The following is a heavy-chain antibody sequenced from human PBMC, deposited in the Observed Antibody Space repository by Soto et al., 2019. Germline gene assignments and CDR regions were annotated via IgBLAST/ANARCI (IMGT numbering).Heavy chain of an antibody. CDR2: IKQDGSEK. J-gene: IGHJ6*02. CDR1: GFIFNNNW. D-gene: IGHD6-13*01. V-gene: IGHV3-7*01. CDR3: ARVQERARYRSTRGYYYYGMDV. Sequence: GVSLRLSCAASGFIFNNNWMSWVRQAPGKGLEWVANIKQDGSEKNYVDSVKGRFTISRDNSKNTLYLQMNSLRAEDTAVYYCARVQERARYRSTRGYYYYGMDVWGQGTTVTVAS.